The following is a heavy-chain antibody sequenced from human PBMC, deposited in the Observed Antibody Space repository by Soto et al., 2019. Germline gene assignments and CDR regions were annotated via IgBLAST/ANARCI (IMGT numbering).Heavy chain of an antibody. CDR3: ARSTGRY. Sequence: QVQLQESGPGLVKPSQTLSLTCTVSGASITSDDFYWSWIRQPPGKGLEWIGYIYYSGSTYYNPSLKSRVSHSIDTSKNQFSLKLTSVTAADTAVYYCARSTGRYWGQGTLVTVSS. CDR2: IYYSGST. V-gene: IGHV4-30-4*01. J-gene: IGHJ4*02. CDR1: GASITSDDFY. D-gene: IGHD2-21*01.